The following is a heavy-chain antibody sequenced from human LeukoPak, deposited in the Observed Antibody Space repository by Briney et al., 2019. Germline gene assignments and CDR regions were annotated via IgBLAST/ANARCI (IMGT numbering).Heavy chain of an antibody. D-gene: IGHD6-13*01. CDR3: ARDPLSSSSFDL. J-gene: IGHJ4*02. CDR1: GFSFSDNS. V-gene: IGHV3-48*01. CDR2: ISSRSATI. Sequence: PGGSLRLSCAASGFSFSDNSMTWVRQAPGKGLEWVSYISSRSATIYYADSVKGRFTISRDNAKNSLYLQMNSLRAEDTAVYYCARDPLSSSSFDLWGQGTLVTVSS.